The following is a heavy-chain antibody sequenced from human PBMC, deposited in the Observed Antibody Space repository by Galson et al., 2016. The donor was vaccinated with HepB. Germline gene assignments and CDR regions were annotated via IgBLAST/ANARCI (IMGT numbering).Heavy chain of an antibody. CDR1: GGSISSSSYY. V-gene: IGHV4-39*01. CDR2: IYYSGST. J-gene: IGHJ6*02. CDR3: AGHLRGGYGMDV. D-gene: IGHD3-10*01. Sequence: ETLSLTCTVSGGSISSSSYYWGCIRQPPGKGLEWIGSIYYSGSTYYSPSLKSRVTISVDTSKNQFSLKLSSVTAADTAVYYCAGHLRGGYGMDVWGQGTTVTVSS.